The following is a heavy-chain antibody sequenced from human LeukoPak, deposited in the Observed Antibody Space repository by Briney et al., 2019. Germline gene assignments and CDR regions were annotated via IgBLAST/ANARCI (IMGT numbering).Heavy chain of an antibody. CDR2: ISSSSSYI. CDR3: ASGSSSSSWYYFDY. Sequence: GGSLRLSCAASGFTFSSYSTDWVRQAPGKGLEWVSSISSSSSYIYYADSVKGRFTISRDNAKNSLYLQMNSLRAEDTAVYYCASGSSSSSWYYFDYWGQGTLVTVSS. CDR1: GFTFSSYS. V-gene: IGHV3-21*01. J-gene: IGHJ4*02. D-gene: IGHD6-13*01.